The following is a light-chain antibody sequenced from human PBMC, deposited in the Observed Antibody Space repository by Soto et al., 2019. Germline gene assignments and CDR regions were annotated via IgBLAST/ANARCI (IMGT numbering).Light chain of an antibody. CDR3: SSYTSSSTRV. J-gene: IGLJ1*01. V-gene: IGLV2-14*01. CDR1: SSDVGGYNY. CDR2: EVS. Sequence: ALTQPASVSGSPGQSITISCTGTSSDVGGYNYVSWYQQHPGKAPKLMIYEVSNRPSGVSNRFSGSKSGNTASLTISGRQAEDEADYYCSSYTSSSTRVFGNGPKVTV.